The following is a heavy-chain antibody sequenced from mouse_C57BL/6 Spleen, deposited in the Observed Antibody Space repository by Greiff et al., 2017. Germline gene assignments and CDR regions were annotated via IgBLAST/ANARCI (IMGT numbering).Heavy chain of an antibody. J-gene: IGHJ2*01. Sequence: QVQLKQPGAELVKPGASVTLSCKASGYTFTSYWMHWVKQRPGQGLEWIGMIHPNSGSTNYNEKFKSKATLTVDKSSSTAYMQLSSLTSEDSAVYYCARRGSNYEEKLDYWGQGTTLTVSS. CDR2: IHPNSGST. V-gene: IGHV1-64*01. CDR1: GYTFTSYW. D-gene: IGHD2-5*01. CDR3: ARRGSNYEEKLDY.